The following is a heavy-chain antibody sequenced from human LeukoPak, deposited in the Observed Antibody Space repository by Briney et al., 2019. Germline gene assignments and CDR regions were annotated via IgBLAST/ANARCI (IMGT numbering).Heavy chain of an antibody. CDR1: GFSVSSTY. D-gene: IGHD4-11*01. V-gene: IGHV3-53*01. Sequence: PGGSLRLSCAASGFSVSSTYMTWVRQAPGKGLEWVSVLYSGGYANYTGSVEGRFTISRDNSKNTLYLQMKSLRADDTALYYCARAYGNNGMDVWGQGTTVTVSS. CDR3: ARAYGNNGMDV. CDR2: LYSGGYA. J-gene: IGHJ6*02.